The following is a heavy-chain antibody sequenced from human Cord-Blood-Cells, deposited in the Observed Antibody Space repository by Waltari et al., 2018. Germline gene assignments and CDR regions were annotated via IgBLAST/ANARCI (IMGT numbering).Heavy chain of an antibody. D-gene: IGHD3-3*01. J-gene: IGHJ3*02. Sequence: QVQLVQSGAEVKKPGASVKVSCKASGYTFTSYDINWVRQATGQGLEWMGWKNPSSGNTGYQQKSQGRATITRNTSISTAYMVLSSLRSEDTAVDYCASRRPYYAVWSGYYDAFDIWGQGTMVTVSS. CDR2: KNPSSGNT. CDR1: GYTFTSYD. CDR3: ASRRPYYAVWSGYYDAFDI. V-gene: IGHV1-8*01.